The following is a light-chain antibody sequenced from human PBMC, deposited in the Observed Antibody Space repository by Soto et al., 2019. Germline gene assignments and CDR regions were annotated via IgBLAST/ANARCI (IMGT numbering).Light chain of an antibody. J-gene: IGKJ1*01. V-gene: IGKV1-39*01. CDR3: QQGYSKPWT. CDR1: QTIHSY. CDR2: VAS. Sequence: DIQMTQSPSSLSASVGDRVTITCRASQTIHSYVNWYQQKPGRAPKLLIYVASSLQTGVPSRFIGGGFGTDFTLTMSSLQPEDFATYYCQQGYSKPWTFGQGTKVDIK.